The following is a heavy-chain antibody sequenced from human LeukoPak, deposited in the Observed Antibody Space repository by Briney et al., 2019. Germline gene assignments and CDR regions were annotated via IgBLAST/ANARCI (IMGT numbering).Heavy chain of an antibody. Sequence: SETLSLTCTVSGGSIGGSNYYWAWIRQPPGKELEWIGSIYYSGTTYYNPSLKSRVTISVDTSKNQFSLKLSSVTAADTAVYYCASGLTGTTGDYWGQGTLVTVSS. D-gene: IGHD1-20*01. CDR2: IYYSGTT. CDR3: ASGLTGTTGDY. V-gene: IGHV4-39*07. J-gene: IGHJ4*02. CDR1: GGSIGGSNYY.